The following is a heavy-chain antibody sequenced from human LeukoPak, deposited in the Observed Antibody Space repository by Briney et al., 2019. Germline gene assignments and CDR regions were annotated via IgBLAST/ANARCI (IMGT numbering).Heavy chain of an antibody. V-gene: IGHV3-23*01. CDR3: AKGWRAVAGAFDY. CDR1: GFIFSSYW. J-gene: IGHJ4*02. CDR2: ISGSGGST. D-gene: IGHD6-19*01. Sequence: GGSLRLSCAASGFIFSSYWMSWVRQAPGKGLEWVSAISGSGGSTYYADSVKGRFTISRDNSKNTLYLQMNSLRAEDTAVYYCAKGWRAVAGAFDYWGQGTLVTVSS.